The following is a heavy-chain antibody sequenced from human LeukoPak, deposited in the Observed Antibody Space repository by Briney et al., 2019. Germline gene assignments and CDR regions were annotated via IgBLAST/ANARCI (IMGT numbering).Heavy chain of an antibody. V-gene: IGHV5-51*01. CDR3: ARTLSSARSKGVFDY. CDR2: IYPGDSDT. D-gene: IGHD6-19*01. CDR1: GYTFTSYW. J-gene: IGHJ4*02. Sequence: GESLKISCQGSGYTFTSYWIAWVRQMPGKGLEWMGIIYPGDSDTRYSPSFQGQVTISADKSINTAYLQWSSLKASDTAMYYCARTLSSARSKGVFDYWGRGTLVTVSS.